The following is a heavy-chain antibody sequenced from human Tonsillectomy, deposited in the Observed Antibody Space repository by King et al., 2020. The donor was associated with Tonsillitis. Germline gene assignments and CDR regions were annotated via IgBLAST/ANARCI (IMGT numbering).Heavy chain of an antibody. CDR2: LHPGDSDT. D-gene: IGHD3-10*01. CDR3: ARQGDHYFGSGSFTD. Sequence: DVQLVESGAEVKKPGESLKISCQCSGYIFTSYWNGWVRQMPSKGLEWMGILHPGDSDTRYSPSFQGQVAISADRSIGTAYPQWSSLKASDTAIYYCARQGDHYFGSGSFTDWGQGTLVTVSS. J-gene: IGHJ4*02. CDR1: GYIFTSYW. V-gene: IGHV5-51*01.